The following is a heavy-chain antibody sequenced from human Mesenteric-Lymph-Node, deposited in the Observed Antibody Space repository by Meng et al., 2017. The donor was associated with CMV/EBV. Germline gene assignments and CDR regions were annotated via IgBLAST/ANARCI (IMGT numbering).Heavy chain of an antibody. CDR1: GFTSDDYA. V-gene: IGHV3-49*04. J-gene: IGHJ4*02. Sequence: GESLKISCAASGFTSDDYAMGWVRQAPGKGLEWIGFVRTKRHGGSTAYAASVRGRFTISRDDSKSIAYLQMNSLKSEDTAVYYCTRDEGQFLEWLLSDSWGQGTLVTVSS. D-gene: IGHD3-3*01. CDR3: TRDEGQFLEWLLSDS. CDR2: VRTKRHGGST.